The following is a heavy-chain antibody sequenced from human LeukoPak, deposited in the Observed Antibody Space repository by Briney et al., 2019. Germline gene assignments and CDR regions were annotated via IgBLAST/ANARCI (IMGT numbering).Heavy chain of an antibody. CDR1: GASITNFY. J-gene: IGHJ6*03. V-gene: IGHV4-4*09. CDR3: ASLKVSVVLGAISYYMDV. CDR2: TYPSGTT. Sequence: SETLSLTCTVSGASITNFYWSWVRRPPGKGLEWIGYTYPSGTTNYNPSPQSPVTMSLDTSKNHRSLRLSSVTAADTAVYFCASLKVSVVLGAISYYMDVWGKGTTVTVSS. D-gene: IGHD4/OR15-4a*01.